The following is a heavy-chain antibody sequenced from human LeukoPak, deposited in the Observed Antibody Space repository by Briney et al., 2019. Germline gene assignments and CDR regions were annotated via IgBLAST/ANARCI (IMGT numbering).Heavy chain of an antibody. Sequence: GGSLRLSCAASGFTFSSYSMNWVRQAPGKGLEWVSYISSSSSTIYYADSVKGRFTISRDNAKNSLYLQMNSLRAEDTAVYYCARADIVATGGCLDYWGQGTLVTVSS. CDR1: GFTFSSYS. CDR2: ISSSSSTI. CDR3: ARADIVATGGCLDY. J-gene: IGHJ4*02. D-gene: IGHD5-12*01. V-gene: IGHV3-48*01.